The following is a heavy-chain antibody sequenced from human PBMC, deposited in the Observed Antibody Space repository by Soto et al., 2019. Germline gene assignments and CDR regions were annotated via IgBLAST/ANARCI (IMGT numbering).Heavy chain of an antibody. J-gene: IGHJ5*02. V-gene: IGHV4-39*01. CDR1: GGSISSSSYY. CDR3: ARFIAVAGYNWFDP. CDR2: VYYSGST. Sequence: SETLSLTCSVSGGSISSSSYYWGWIRLPPGKGLEWIGSVYYSGSTYYNPSLKRRVTISVDTSKNQFSLKLTSVTAADTAVYYCARFIAVAGYNWFDPWGQGTLVTVSS. D-gene: IGHD6-19*01.